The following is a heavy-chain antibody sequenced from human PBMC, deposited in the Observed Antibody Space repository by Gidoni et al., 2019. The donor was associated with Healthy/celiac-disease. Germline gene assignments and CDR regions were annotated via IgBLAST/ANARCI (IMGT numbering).Heavy chain of an antibody. V-gene: IGHV5-10-1*03. CDR3: AREQAVAGLVY. CDR2: IDPSDSYT. J-gene: IGHJ4*02. D-gene: IGHD6-19*01. CDR1: GYSFISYW. Sequence: EVQLVQSGAEVKTPGESLRISCKGSGYSFISYWITWLRQMPGKGLEWMGRIDPSDSYTNYSPSFQGHVTISADKTISTAYLQWSSLKASDTAMYYCAREQAVAGLVYWGQGTLVTVSS.